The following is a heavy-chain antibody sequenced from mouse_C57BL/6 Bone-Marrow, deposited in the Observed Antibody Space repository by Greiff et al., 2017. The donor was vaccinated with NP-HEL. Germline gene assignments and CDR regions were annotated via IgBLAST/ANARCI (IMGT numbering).Heavy chain of an antibody. J-gene: IGHJ4*01. CDR2: IYPRDGST. CDR1: GYTFTSYW. D-gene: IGHD3-3*01. V-gene: IGHV1-7*01. Sequence: VQRVESGAELAKPGASVKLSCKASGYTFTSYWMHWVKQRPGQGLEWIGYIYPRDGSTKYNEKFKGKATLTADKSSSTAYMQLNSLTSEDSAVYFCAREGLCYYAMDYWGQGTSVTVSS. CDR3: AREGLCYYAMDY.